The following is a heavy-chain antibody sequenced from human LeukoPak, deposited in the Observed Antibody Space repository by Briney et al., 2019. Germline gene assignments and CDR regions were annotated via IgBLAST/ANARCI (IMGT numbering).Heavy chain of an antibody. CDR3: ARHGDSWGGVHTYFDY. V-gene: IGHV4-59*08. D-gene: IGHD3-16*01. CDR1: GGSISSYY. Sequence: SETLSLTCTVSGGSISSYYGSWIRQPPGKGLECFGYIYYSGSTNYHPSLKSRVTISVDTSKNQFSLKLSSVTAADTAVYYCARHGDSWGGVHTYFDYWGQGTLVTVSS. CDR2: IYYSGST. J-gene: IGHJ4*02.